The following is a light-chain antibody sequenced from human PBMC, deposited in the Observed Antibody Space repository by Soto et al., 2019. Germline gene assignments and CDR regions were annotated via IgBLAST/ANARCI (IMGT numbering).Light chain of an antibody. V-gene: IGLV2-8*01. J-gene: IGLJ2*01. Sequence: QSALTQPPSASGSPGQSVPISCTGTSSDVGGYNYVSWYQHHPGKAPKLMIYEVSKRPSGVPDRFSGSKSGNTASLTVSGLQAEDEADYYCNSYAGSNNVVFGGGTKLTVL. CDR1: SSDVGGYNY. CDR2: EVS. CDR3: NSYAGSNNVV.